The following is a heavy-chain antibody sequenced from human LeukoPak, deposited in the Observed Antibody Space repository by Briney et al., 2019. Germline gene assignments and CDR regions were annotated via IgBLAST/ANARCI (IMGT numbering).Heavy chain of an antibody. CDR2: IYPGEYDT. V-gene: IGHV5-51*01. CDR1: GYSFTSYL. Sequence: GEALEISFRGSGYSFTSYLIGLVRQIPGKGLGVVGIIYPGEYDTIYSPSLQGQVTISDDKPISTAYLQWSSLKASDTAMYYCARHYYDSSGIIDYWGQGTLVTVSS. CDR3: ARHYYDSSGIIDY. J-gene: IGHJ4*02. D-gene: IGHD3-22*01.